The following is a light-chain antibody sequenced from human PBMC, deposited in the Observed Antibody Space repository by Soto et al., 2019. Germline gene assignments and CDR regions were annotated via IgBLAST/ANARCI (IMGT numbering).Light chain of an antibody. V-gene: IGKV1-5*03. Sequence: DIQMTQSPSTLSASVGDRVTITCRASQSISNWLAWYQQKPGKAPKLLIYKASTLESGVPSRFGGSGSGTEFTLTISSLQPDDFATYFCQQYNSYWYTFGQGTKVDIK. CDR3: QQYNSYWYT. J-gene: IGKJ2*01. CDR2: KAS. CDR1: QSISNW.